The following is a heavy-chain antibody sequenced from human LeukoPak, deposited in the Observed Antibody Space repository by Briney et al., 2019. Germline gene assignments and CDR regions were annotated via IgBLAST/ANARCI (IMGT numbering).Heavy chain of an antibody. D-gene: IGHD3-10*01. CDR1: GFTFSSYA. V-gene: IGHV3-30-3*01. CDR2: ISYDGSSK. J-gene: IGHJ5*02. Sequence: PGGSLRLSCAASGFTFSSYAMHWVRQAPGKGLEWVAVISYDGSSKYYADSVKGRFTISRDNSKNTLYLQMNSLRAEDTAVYYCARGSLWFGELLTFDPWGQGTLVTVSS. CDR3: ARGSLWFGELLTFDP.